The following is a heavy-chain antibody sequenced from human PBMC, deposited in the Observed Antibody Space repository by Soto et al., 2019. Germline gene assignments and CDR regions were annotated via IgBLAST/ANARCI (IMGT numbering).Heavy chain of an antibody. CDR1: GDSVSSNSAA. CDR3: ARGSTGDGAFDI. D-gene: IGHD2-21*01. CDR2: TNYRSKWYN. Sequence: SQXLSLTCAISGDSVSSNSAAWNWNRQSPSRGLEWLGRTNYRSKWYNDYAVSVKSRLTINPDTSKNQFSLQLNSVTPEDTAVYYCARGSTGDGAFDIWGQGTMVTVSS. V-gene: IGHV6-1*01. J-gene: IGHJ3*02.